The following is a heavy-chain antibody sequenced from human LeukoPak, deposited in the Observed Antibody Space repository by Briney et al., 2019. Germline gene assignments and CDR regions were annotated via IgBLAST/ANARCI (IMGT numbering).Heavy chain of an antibody. CDR2: ISSSGSST. V-gene: IGHV3-23*01. CDR3: AKDYRSTGY. D-gene: IGHD1-1*01. CDR1: GFTFSSYA. J-gene: IGHJ4*02. Sequence: GGSLRLSCAASGFTFSSYAMSWVRQAPGKGLEWVSAISSSGSSTYYADSVKGRFTISRDNSKNTLYLQMNSLRTEDTAVYYCAKDYRSTGYWGQGTLVTVSS.